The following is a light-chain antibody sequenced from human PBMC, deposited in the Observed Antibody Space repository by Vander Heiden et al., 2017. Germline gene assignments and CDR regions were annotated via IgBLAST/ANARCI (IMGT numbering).Light chain of an antibody. CDR3: HQDNHCPIT. V-gene: IGKV3-15*01. J-gene: IGKJ4*01. CDR1: QSVNNY. Sequence: EIVITQSPATLYVSPGERVTLSCRASQSVNNYLAWYQQKPGQAPRLLIFSTSARATGIPARFSGSGFGTEFTLAISSLQSEDFAISYCHQDNHCPITFGGGTKVEIK. CDR2: STS.